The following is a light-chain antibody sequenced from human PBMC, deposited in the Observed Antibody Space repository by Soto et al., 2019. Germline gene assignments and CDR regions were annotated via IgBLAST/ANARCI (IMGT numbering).Light chain of an antibody. V-gene: IGLV2-14*01. J-gene: IGLJ1*01. Sequence: SALTQPASLSGSPGQSSTMSCTGTSSDIGAYDYVSWFQQHPGKAPKLMISEVSSRPSGFSNRFSGSKSGNTDYLTISGLQAEDEAEYFCFSFTTTNTHVFGTGTKVTAL. CDR3: FSFTTTNTHV. CDR2: EVS. CDR1: SSDIGAYDY.